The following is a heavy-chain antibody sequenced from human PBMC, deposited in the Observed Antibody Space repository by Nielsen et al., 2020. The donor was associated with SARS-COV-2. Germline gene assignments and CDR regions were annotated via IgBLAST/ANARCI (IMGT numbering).Heavy chain of an antibody. Sequence: GESLKISCAASGFTFSSYWMNWVRQAPGKGLEWVANIKQDGSEKYYGDSVKGRFTISRDNAKNSLSLQMNSLRAEDTAVYYCARDGQDFWSGYLLDYWGQRTLVTVSS. CDR2: IKQDGSEK. D-gene: IGHD3-3*01. J-gene: IGHJ4*02. V-gene: IGHV3-7*01. CDR1: GFTFSSYW. CDR3: ARDGQDFWSGYLLDY.